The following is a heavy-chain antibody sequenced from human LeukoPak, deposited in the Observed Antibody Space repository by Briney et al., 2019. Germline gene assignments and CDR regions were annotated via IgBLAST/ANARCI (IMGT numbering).Heavy chain of an antibody. CDR2: LYDSGST. D-gene: IGHD1-26*01. CDR1: GGSISSNS. J-gene: IGHJ4*02. CDR3: VRGGWPPTSGFDY. Sequence: SETLSLTCTVSGGSISSNSWSWIRQPPGKGLEWIGYLYDSGSTRYSPSLKRPVTISEDTSKNQFSLKLTSVTAADTAVYYCVRGGWPPTSGFDYWGQGTLVTVSS. V-gene: IGHV4-59*01.